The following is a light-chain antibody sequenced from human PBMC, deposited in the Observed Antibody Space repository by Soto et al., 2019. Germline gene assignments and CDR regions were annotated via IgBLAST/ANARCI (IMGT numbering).Light chain of an antibody. CDR2: EVN. J-gene: IGLJ1*01. CDR1: SSDVGGYNY. V-gene: IGLV2-14*01. Sequence: QSALTQPASVSGSPGQSISISCTGTSSDVGGYNYVSWYQQHPGKAPKLMIYEVNSRPSGVSNCFSGSKSGNTASLTISGLQAEDEADYYCSSYTSSSTLEVFGTGTKLTVL. CDR3: SSYTSSSTLEV.